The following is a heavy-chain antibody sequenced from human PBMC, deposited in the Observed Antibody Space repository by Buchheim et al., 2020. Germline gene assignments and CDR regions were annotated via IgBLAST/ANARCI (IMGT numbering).Heavy chain of an antibody. Sequence: EVQLVESGGGLVQPGGSLRLSCAASGFTFSSYWMSWVRQAPGKGLEWVANIKQDGSEKYYVDSVKGRFTISRDNSKNLLYLQMNSLRAEDTAVYYCAARYCSSTSCYLHNWFDPWSQGTL. D-gene: IGHD2-2*01. CDR1: GFTFSSYW. CDR2: IKQDGSEK. J-gene: IGHJ5*02. CDR3: AARYCSSTSCYLHNWFDP. V-gene: IGHV3-7*03.